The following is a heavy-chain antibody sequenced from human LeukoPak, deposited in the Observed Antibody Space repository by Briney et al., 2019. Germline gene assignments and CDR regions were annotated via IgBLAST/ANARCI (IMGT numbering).Heavy chain of an antibody. J-gene: IGHJ4*02. V-gene: IGHV3-21*01. CDR1: GFTFSSYS. CDR3: TREESSSSGYYFDY. CDR2: ISSSSSYI. D-gene: IGHD6-6*01. Sequence: GGSLRLSCAASGFTFSSYSMNWVRQAPGKGLEWVSSISSSSSYIYYADSVKGRFTISRDNAKNSLYLQMNSLRAEDTAVYYCTREESSSSGYYFDYWGQGTLVTVSS.